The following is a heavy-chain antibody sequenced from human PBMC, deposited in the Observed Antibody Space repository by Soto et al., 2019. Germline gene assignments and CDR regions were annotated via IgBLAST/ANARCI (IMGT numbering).Heavy chain of an antibody. Sequence: GESLKISCQASGYTFTKYWVGWVRQMPGKGLEWMGIIYPDDSDTRYSPSFQGHVTISADKSISTAYLQWSSLKASDSATYYCSRRDMLTGYVYFDYWGQRTQVTVSS. V-gene: IGHV5-51*01. CDR2: IYPDDSDT. CDR1: GYTFTKYW. D-gene: IGHD3-9*01. J-gene: IGHJ4*02. CDR3: SRRDMLTGYVYFDY.